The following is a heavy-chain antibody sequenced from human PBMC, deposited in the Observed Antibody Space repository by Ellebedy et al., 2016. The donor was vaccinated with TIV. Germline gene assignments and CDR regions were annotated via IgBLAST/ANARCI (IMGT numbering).Heavy chain of an antibody. Sequence: GESLKISCAASGFTFSSYGMHWVRQAPGKGLEWVANIKQDGSEKFYVDSVKGRFTISRDNAKNSLYLQMNSLRAEDTAVYYCARVYDSIDYWGQGTLVTVSS. CDR2: IKQDGSEK. CDR1: GFTFSSYG. D-gene: IGHD3-22*01. CDR3: ARVYDSIDY. J-gene: IGHJ4*02. V-gene: IGHV3-7*01.